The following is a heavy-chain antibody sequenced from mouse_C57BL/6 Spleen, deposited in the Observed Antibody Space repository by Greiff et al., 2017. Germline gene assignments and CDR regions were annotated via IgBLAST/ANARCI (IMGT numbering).Heavy chain of an antibody. CDR1: GYAFSSSW. D-gene: IGHD2-5*01. J-gene: IGHJ3*01. CDR3: ARSGSNFEGFAY. CDR2: IYPGDGDT. V-gene: IGHV1-82*01. Sequence: QVQLQQSGPELVKPGASVKISCKASGYAFSSSWMNWVKQRPGKGLEWIGRIYPGDGDTNYNGQFKGKATLTADKSSSTAYMQLSSLASEDSAVYFCARSGSNFEGFAYWGQGTLVTVSA.